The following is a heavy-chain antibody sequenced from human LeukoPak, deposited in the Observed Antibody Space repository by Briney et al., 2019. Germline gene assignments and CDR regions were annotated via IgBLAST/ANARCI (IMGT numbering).Heavy chain of an antibody. Sequence: PSETLSLTCTVSGDSISTSSYYWGWIRRPPGKGLEWLGSIYYSGSTYYNPSLKSRVTISVDTSKSQFSLNLYSVTAADTAVFYCARSYYYDYRQIDYWGQGTLVTVSS. V-gene: IGHV4-39*01. CDR3: ARSYYYDYRQIDY. J-gene: IGHJ4*02. CDR2: IYYSGST. CDR1: GDSISTSSYY. D-gene: IGHD3-22*01.